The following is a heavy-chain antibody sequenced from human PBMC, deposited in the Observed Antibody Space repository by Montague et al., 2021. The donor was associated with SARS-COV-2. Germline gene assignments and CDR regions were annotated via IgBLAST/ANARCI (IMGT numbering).Heavy chain of an antibody. V-gene: IGHV4-59*01. Sequence: SETLSLTCTVSGGSISNYYWSWIRQSPGKGLEWIAYMYYSGRTKSNPSLKSRATISVDTSKTQFSLTLSSMTAADTAVDYCARARGGTIFGVSGASYGMDIWGQGTTVTVS. CDR3: ARARGGTIFGVSGASYGMDI. CDR2: MYYSGRT. CDR1: GGSISNYY. D-gene: IGHD3-3*01. J-gene: IGHJ6*02.